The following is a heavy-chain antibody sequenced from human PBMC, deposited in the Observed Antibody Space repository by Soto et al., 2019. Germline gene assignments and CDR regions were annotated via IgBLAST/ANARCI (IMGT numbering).Heavy chain of an antibody. V-gene: IGHV3-74*01. J-gene: IGHJ4*02. CDR3: ARDRYGDIDY. CDR1: GFSLSNYW. D-gene: IGHD4-17*01. CDR2: ISSDETSI. Sequence: PGWSLKLCSAASGFSLSNYWMHWFRQAPGKGLVWVSRISSDETSISYVDSVKGRFTISRDNARNALYLQMNSLRAEDTAVYYCARDRYGDIDYWGQGTLVTVSS.